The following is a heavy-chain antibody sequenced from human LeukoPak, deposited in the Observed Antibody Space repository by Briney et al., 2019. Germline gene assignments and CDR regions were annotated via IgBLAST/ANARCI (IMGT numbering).Heavy chain of an antibody. CDR2: IYYSRST. V-gene: IGHV4-59*01. Sequence: PSETLSLTCTVSGGSISSYYWGWIRQPPGKGLEWIGYIYYSRSTNYNPSLKSRVTISVDTSKNQFSLKLSSVTAADTAVYYCARERGLWFGELLYPINWFDPWGQGTLVTVSS. CDR3: ARERGLWFGELLYPINWFDP. J-gene: IGHJ5*02. D-gene: IGHD3-10*01. CDR1: GGSISSYY.